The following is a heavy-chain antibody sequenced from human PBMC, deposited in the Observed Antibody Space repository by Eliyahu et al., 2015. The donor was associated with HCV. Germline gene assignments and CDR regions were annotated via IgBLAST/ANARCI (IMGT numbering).Heavy chain of an antibody. Sequence: GIIPIFGTANYAQKFQGRVTITADKSTSTAYMELSSLRSEDTAVYYCARVHYYDSSGYYFAFDIWGQGTMVTVSS. V-gene: IGHV1-69*06. CDR3: ARVHYYDSSGYYFAFDI. J-gene: IGHJ3*02. CDR2: IIPIFGTA. D-gene: IGHD3-22*01.